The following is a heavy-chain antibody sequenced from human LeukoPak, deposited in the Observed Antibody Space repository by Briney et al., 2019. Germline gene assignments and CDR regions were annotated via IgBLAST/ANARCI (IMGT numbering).Heavy chain of an antibody. Sequence: GSLRLSCAASGFTFSSYGMSWVRQAPGKGLEWVSAISGSGDSTNNADSVKGRFTLSRDNSKNTLYLQMNSLRAEDTAVYYCAKVYSSGWYDVLDYWGQGTLVTVSS. CDR1: GFTFSSYG. V-gene: IGHV3-23*01. D-gene: IGHD6-19*01. CDR2: ISGSGDST. CDR3: AKVYSSGWYDVLDY. J-gene: IGHJ4*02.